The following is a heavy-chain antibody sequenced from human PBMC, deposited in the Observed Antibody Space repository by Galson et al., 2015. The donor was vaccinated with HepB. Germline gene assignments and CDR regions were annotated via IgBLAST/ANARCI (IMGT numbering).Heavy chain of an antibody. Sequence: SLRLSCAASGFTFSSYSMNWVRQAPGKGLEWVSYISSSSSTIYYADSVKGRLTISRDNAKNSLYLQMNSLRAEDTAVYYCARDWHKDVRGVIGDWGQGTLVTVSS. CDR3: ARDWHKDVRGVIGD. D-gene: IGHD3-10*01. V-gene: IGHV3-48*01. J-gene: IGHJ4*02. CDR1: GFTFSSYS. CDR2: ISSSSSTI.